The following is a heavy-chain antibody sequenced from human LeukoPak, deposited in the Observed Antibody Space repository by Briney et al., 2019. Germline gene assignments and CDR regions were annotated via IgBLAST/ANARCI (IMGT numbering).Heavy chain of an antibody. CDR2: ISRSGSTK. D-gene: IGHD6-13*01. CDR1: GFTFSDYN. Sequence: GGSLRLSCAASGFTFSDYNMRWIRQAPGKGLEWVSSISRSGSTKYYADSVKGRFTISRDNAKNSLFLQMNSLRAEDTAVYYCAKDLKAAAGTTPYYFDYWGQGTLVTVSS. J-gene: IGHJ4*02. CDR3: AKDLKAAAGTTPYYFDY. V-gene: IGHV3-11*04.